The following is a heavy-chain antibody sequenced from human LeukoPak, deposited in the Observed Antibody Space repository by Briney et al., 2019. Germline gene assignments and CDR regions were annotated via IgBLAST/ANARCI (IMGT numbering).Heavy chain of an antibody. CDR2: ISSSSSTI. D-gene: IGHD6-13*01. Sequence: GGSLRLSCAASGFTFSSYSMNWVRQAPGKGLEWVSYISSSSSTIYYADSVKGRFTISRDNSKNTLYLQMNSLRAEDTAVYYCAKDRYSSSPESWGQGTMVTVSS. CDR1: GFTFSSYS. CDR3: AKDRYSSSPES. V-gene: IGHV3-48*01. J-gene: IGHJ3*01.